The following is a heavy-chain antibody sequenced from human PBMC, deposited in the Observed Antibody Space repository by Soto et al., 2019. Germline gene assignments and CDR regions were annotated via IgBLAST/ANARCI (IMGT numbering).Heavy chain of an antibody. J-gene: IGHJ5*02. CDR3: AGQTFTIAAASYGRSNWFDP. V-gene: IGHV4-39*01. D-gene: IGHD6-25*01. Sequence: SETLSLTCTASGGSIASSSHFWGWVRQPPGKGLEWIGTIYFTGNTYYTPSLKSRLTMSIDTSKNEFSLRLNSVTAADTAVYYCAGQTFTIAAASYGRSNWFDPWGPGTLVTVSS. CDR1: GGSIASSSHF. CDR2: IYFTGNT.